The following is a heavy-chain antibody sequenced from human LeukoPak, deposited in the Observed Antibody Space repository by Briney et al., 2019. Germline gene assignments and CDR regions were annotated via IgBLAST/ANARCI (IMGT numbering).Heavy chain of an antibody. J-gene: IGHJ6*02. CDR1: GYTLTNYN. D-gene: IGHD3-10*01. V-gene: IGHV1-2*02. Sequence: ASVKVSCKASGYTLTNYNISWVRQAPGQGLEWMGWINPNSGGTNYAQKFQGKVTMTRDTSISTAYMELSRLRSDDTAVYYCARGNTVKYYYGSGKTVNYYGMDVWGQGTTVTVSS. CDR3: ARGNTVKYYYGSGKTVNYYGMDV. CDR2: INPNSGGT.